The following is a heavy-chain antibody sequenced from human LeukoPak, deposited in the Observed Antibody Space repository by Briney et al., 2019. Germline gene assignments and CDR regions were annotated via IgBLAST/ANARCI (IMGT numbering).Heavy chain of an antibody. V-gene: IGHV4-59*08. J-gene: IGHJ4*02. D-gene: IGHD1-1*01. CDR2: IYYSGST. Sequence: KPGGSLRLSCAASGFTFSDYYMSWIRQAPGKGLEWIGYIYYSGSTNYNPSLKSRVTISVDTSKNQFSLKLSSVTAAGTAVYYCARHLQLGDLSRYYFDYWGQGTLVTVSS. CDR3: ARHLQLGDLSRYYFDY. CDR1: GFTFSDYY.